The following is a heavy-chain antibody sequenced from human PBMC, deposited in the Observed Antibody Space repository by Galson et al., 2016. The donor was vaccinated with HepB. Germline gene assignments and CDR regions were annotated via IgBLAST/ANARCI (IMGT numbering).Heavy chain of an antibody. CDR2: INHSGRT. V-gene: IGHV4-34*01. Sequence: ETLSLTCAVYGGSFNEYYWDWIRQSPGKGLEWIGQINHSGRTSHNPSLQSRVTISVDTSKNQFSLKLSSVTTADTAMYYCASVPDGSVTGARAEVDGFDVWGQGTVVTVSS. CDR1: GGSFNEYY. CDR3: ASVPDGSVTGARAEVDGFDV. J-gene: IGHJ3*01. D-gene: IGHD3-9*01.